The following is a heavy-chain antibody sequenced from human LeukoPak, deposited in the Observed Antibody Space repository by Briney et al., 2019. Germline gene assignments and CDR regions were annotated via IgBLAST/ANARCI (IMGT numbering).Heavy chain of an antibody. CDR1: GYNFASYW. CDR3: ARTISHGWPGVFDF. CDR2: IYPGDSDT. V-gene: IGHV5-51*01. D-gene: IGHD3-9*01. J-gene: IGHJ3*01. Sequence: GESPKISCKGSGYNFASYWIGWVRQMPGKGLEWMGIIYPGDSDTRYSPSFQGQVTISADKSISTAYLQWSSLEATDTAMYYCARTISHGWPGVFDFWDLGTMITVSS.